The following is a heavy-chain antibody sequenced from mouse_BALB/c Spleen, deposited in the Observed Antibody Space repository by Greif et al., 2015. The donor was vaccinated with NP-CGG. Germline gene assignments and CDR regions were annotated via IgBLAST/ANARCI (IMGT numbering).Heavy chain of an antibody. CDR3: AREDYGSSYGAMDY. J-gene: IGHJ4*01. Sequence: EVQLVESGGGLVKPGGSLKLSCAASGFTFSDYYMYWVRQTPEKRLEWVATISDGGSYTYYPDSVKGRLTISRDNAKNNLYLQMSSLKSEDTAMYYCAREDYGSSYGAMDYWGQGTSVTVSS. V-gene: IGHV5-4*02. CDR2: ISDGGSYT. D-gene: IGHD1-1*01. CDR1: GFTFSDYY.